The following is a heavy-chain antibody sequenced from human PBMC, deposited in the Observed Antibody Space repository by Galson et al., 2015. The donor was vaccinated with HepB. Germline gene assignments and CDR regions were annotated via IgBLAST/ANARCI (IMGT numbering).Heavy chain of an antibody. CDR2: ISYDGSNK. CDR1: GFTFSSYA. D-gene: IGHD3-10*01. CDR3: ARDSGSYYYGSGTRYGDYYYGMDV. V-gene: IGHV3-30*04. J-gene: IGHJ6*02. Sequence: SLRLSCAASGFTFSSYAMHWVRQAPGKGLEWVAVISYDGSNKYYADSVKGRFTISRDNSKNTLYLQMNSLRAEDTAVYYCARDSGSYYYGSGTRYGDYYYGMDVWGQGTTVTVSS.